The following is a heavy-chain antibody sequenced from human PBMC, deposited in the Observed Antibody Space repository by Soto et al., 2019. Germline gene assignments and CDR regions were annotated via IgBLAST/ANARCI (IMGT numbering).Heavy chain of an antibody. CDR1: GCSISSSSYY. J-gene: IGHJ3*02. CDR3: ARDNYYDSSGAFDI. CDR2: IYYSGST. V-gene: IGHV4-61*01. D-gene: IGHD3-22*01. Sequence: PAETLSLTCTVSGCSISSSSYYWSWIRQPPGKGLEWIGYIYYSGSTNYNPSLKSRVTISVDTSKNQFSLKLSSVTAADTAVYYCARDNYYDSSGAFDIWGQGTMVTVSS.